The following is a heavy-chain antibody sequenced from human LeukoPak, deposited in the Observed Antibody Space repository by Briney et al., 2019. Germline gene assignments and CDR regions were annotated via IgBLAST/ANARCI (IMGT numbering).Heavy chain of an antibody. CDR3: ARGPPYCSGGSCYFSIY. CDR2: MNPNSGNT. Sequence: GASVKVSCKASGYTFTSYDINWVRQATGQGLEWMGWMNPNSGNTGYAQKFQGRVTMTRNTSISTAYMELSSLRSEDTAVYYCARGPPYCSGGSCYFSIYWGQGTLVTVPS. V-gene: IGHV1-8*01. J-gene: IGHJ4*02. CDR1: GYTFTSYD. D-gene: IGHD2-15*01.